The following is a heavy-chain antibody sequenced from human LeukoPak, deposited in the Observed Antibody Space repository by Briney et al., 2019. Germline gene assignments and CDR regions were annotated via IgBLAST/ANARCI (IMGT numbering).Heavy chain of an antibody. J-gene: IGHJ4*02. D-gene: IGHD6-13*01. CDR2: ISWDGGST. CDR3: AKAVGSSSWDPTDY. Sequence: GGSLRLSCAAPGFTFDDYTMHWVRQAPGKGLEWVSLISWDGGSTYYADSVKGRFTISRDNSKNSLYLQMNSLRTEDTALYYCAKAVGSSSWDPTDYWGQGTLVTVSS. V-gene: IGHV3-43*01. CDR1: GFTFDDYT.